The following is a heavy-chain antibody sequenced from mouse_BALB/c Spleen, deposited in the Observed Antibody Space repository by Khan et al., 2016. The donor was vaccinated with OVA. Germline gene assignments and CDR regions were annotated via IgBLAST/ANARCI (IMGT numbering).Heavy chain of an antibody. CDR3: ARKNYYGYAMDY. J-gene: IGHJ4*01. D-gene: IGHD1-1*01. CDR1: GYSITTNYA. V-gene: IGHV3-2*02. CDR2: ISYSGST. Sequence: EVQLQQSGPGLVKPSQSLSLTCTVTGYSITTNYAWDWIRQFPGNKLEWLGYISYSGSTSYNPSLKSRISITLDTSKNQFFLQLNSVTTEDTATYYCARKNYYGYAMDYWGQGTSVTVSS.